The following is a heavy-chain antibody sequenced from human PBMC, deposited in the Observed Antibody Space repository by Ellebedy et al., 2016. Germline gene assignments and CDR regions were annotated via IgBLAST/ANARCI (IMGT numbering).Heavy chain of an antibody. Sequence: ASVKVSCKASGYTFTSYAMHWVRQAPGQRLEWMGWINAGNGNTKYSQKFQGRVTMTEDTSASTAYMELSSLRSEDTAVYYCARETWFGELLSVEYWGQGTLVTVSS. CDR1: GYTFTSYA. D-gene: IGHD3-10*01. V-gene: IGHV1-3*01. CDR2: INAGNGNT. CDR3: ARETWFGELLSVEY. J-gene: IGHJ4*02.